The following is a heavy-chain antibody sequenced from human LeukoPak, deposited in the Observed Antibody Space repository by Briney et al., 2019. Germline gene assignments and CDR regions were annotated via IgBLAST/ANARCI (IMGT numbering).Heavy chain of an antibody. CDR3: ARGSGNMGYCSSTSCRILNWFVP. J-gene: IGHJ5*02. V-gene: IGHV4-34*01. CDR2: INHSGST. CDR1: GGSFSGYY. Sequence: SETLSLTCAVYGGSFSGYYWSWIRQPPGKGLEWIGEINHSGSTNYNPSLKSRVTISVDTSKNQFSLKLSSVTAADTAVYYCARGSGNMGYCSSTSCRILNWFVPWGQGTLVTVSS. D-gene: IGHD2-2*01.